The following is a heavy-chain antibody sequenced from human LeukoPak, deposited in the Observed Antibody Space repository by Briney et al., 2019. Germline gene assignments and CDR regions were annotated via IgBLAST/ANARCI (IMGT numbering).Heavy chain of an antibody. CDR1: GGSISAISGGPYY. J-gene: IGHJ4*02. V-gene: IGHV4-39*01. D-gene: IGHD2-21*02. CDR3: ARHGHHGDHDY. CDR2: GHYSGNT. Sequence: SETLSLTCTVSGGSISAISGGPYYGGWIRQPRGKGLEWIGSGHYSGNTYNPSLKSRVTISIDTSKNQFSLKVSSVTAADTAVYYCARHGHHGDHDYWGQGNLVTVSS.